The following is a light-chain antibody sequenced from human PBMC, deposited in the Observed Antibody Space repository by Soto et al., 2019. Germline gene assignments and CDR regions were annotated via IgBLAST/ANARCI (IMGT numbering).Light chain of an antibody. CDR2: DAS. V-gene: IGKV1-5*01. J-gene: IGKJ1*01. CDR1: QSINSW. Sequence: DIQMTQSPSTLSASVGDRVTITCRASQSINSWLAWYQQKPGKAPKLLIYDASSLESGVPSRFSGSGSGTEFTLTISSLQPDDFATYYCQQYNSFAARTFGQGTKVEIK. CDR3: QQYNSFAART.